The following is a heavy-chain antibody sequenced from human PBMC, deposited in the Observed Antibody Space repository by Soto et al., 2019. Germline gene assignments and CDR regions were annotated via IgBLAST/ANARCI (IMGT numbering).Heavy chain of an antibody. CDR3: ARDSDCCSTSCYSDWFDP. V-gene: IGHV1-18*01. J-gene: IGHJ5*02. CDR1: GYTFTSYG. CDR2: ISAYNGNT. Sequence: QVQLVQCGAEEKKPGASVKVSCKASGYTFTSYGISWVRQAPGQGLEWMGWISAYNGNTNYAQKLQGRVTMTTDTSTSTAYMELRSLRSDDTAVYYCARDSDCCSTSCYSDWFDPWGQGTLVTVSS. D-gene: IGHD2-2*01.